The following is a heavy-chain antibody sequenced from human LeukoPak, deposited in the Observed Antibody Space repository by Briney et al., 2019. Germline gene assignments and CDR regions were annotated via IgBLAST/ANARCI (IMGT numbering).Heavy chain of an antibody. CDR1: GGSISSYY. J-gene: IGHJ5*02. D-gene: IGHD3-10*01. Sequence: PSETLSLTCTVSGGSISSYYWSWIRQPAGKGLEWIGRIYTSGSTNYNPSLKSRVTIFADTSKNQLSLDVTSVTAADTAVYYCATFRDSGSGAVSWGQGTLLTVSS. CDR3: ATFRDSGSGAVS. CDR2: IYTSGST. V-gene: IGHV4-4*07.